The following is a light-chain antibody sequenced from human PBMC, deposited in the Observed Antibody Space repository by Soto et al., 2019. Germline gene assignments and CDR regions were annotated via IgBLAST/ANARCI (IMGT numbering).Light chain of an antibody. CDR3: QSSDSSLSGWV. V-gene: IGLV1-40*01. CDR1: SSNIGAGYD. J-gene: IGLJ3*02. CDR2: GNN. Sequence: QSVLTQPPSVSGAPGQRVTISCTGSSSNIGAGYDVHWYQQLPGTAPKLLIFGNNNRPSGVPDRFSGSKSGTSASLAITGLQDEEEADYYCQSSDSSLSGWVFGGGTKLTVL.